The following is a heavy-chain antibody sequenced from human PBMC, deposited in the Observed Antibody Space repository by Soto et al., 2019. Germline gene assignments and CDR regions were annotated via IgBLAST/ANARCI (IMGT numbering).Heavy chain of an antibody. CDR3: ARDSIKGRYFDWFRGDHCWFDP. CDR2: IYHSGST. Sequence: SETLSLTCTVSGYSISSGYYWGWIRQPPGKGLEWIGSIYHSGSTYYNPSLKSRVTISVDTSKNQFSLKLSSVTAADTAVYYCARDSIKGRYFDWFRGDHCWFDPWGQGTLVTVFS. J-gene: IGHJ5*02. V-gene: IGHV4-38-2*02. D-gene: IGHD3-9*01. CDR1: GYSISSGYY.